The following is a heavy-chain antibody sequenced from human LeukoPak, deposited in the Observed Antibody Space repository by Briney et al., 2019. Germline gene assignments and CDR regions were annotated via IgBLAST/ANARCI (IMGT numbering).Heavy chain of an antibody. V-gene: IGHV5-51*01. CDR1: GYSFTSYW. D-gene: IGHD6-19*01. CDR2: IYPGDSDT. Sequence: GESLKISCKGSGYSFTSYWIGWVRQMPGKGLEWMGIIYPGDSDTRYSPSFQGQVTISADKSISTAYLQWSSLKASDTAMYYCARMGQWLALTGWFDPWGQGTLVTVSS. J-gene: IGHJ5*02. CDR3: ARMGQWLALTGWFDP.